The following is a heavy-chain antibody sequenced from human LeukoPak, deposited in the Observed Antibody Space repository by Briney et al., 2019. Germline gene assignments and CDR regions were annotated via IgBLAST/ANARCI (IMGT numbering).Heavy chain of an antibody. CDR2: INPNSDGT. V-gene: IGHV1-2*02. Sequence: GXSVKVSCKASGYSFTGYYMHWVRQAPGQGLEWMGGINPNSDGTSYAQKFQGRVTMTRDTSISTAHMELSRLRYDDTAVYYCARVAEAGTIWNDYWGQGTLVTVSS. CDR3: ARVAEAGTIWNDY. J-gene: IGHJ4*02. D-gene: IGHD6-13*01. CDR1: GYSFTGYY.